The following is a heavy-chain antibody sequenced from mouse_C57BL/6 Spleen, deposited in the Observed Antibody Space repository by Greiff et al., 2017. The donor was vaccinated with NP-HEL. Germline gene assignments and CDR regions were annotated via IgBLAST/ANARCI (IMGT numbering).Heavy chain of an antibody. D-gene: IGHD3-3*01. CDR3: ARRPGPLYAMDY. Sequence: VKLVESGPGLVAPSQCLSITCTVSGFSLTSYAISWVRQPPGKGLEWLGVIWTGGGTNYNSALKSRLSVSKDNSKSQVFLKMNSLQTDDTARYCCARRPGPLYAMDYWGQGTTVTVSS. CDR1: GFSLTSYA. CDR2: IWTGGGT. J-gene: IGHJ4*01. V-gene: IGHV2-9-1*01.